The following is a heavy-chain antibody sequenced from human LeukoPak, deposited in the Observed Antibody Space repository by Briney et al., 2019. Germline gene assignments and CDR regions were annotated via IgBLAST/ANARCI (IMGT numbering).Heavy chain of an antibody. Sequence: QPGGSLRLSCAASGFALSTYWMHWVRQAPGKGLVWVSLINSDGSNTLYTDSVKGRFTISRDTAKNTLYLDMNRLRAEDTAVYYCVKDKWIDHWGQGTLVTVSS. D-gene: IGHD2-8*01. CDR3: VKDKWIDH. V-gene: IGHV3-74*01. CDR1: GFALSTYW. CDR2: INSDGSNT. J-gene: IGHJ4*02.